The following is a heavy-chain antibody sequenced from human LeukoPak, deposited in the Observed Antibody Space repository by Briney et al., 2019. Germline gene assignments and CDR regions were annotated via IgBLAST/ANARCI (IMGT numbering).Heavy chain of an antibody. J-gene: IGHJ4*02. CDR1: GFTFISYA. CDR2: ISGSGGST. CDR3: AKSIVAVDGTDY. D-gene: IGHD6-19*01. V-gene: IGHV3-23*01. Sequence: SGGSLRLSCAASGFTFISYAMSWVRQAPGKGLEWVSAISGSGGSTYYADSVKGRVTISRDNSKNTLYLQMNSLRAEDTAVYYCAKSIVAVDGTDYWGQGTLVTVSS.